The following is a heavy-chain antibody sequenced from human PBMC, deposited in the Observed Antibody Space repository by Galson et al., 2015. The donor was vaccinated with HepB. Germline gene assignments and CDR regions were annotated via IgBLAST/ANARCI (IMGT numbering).Heavy chain of an antibody. J-gene: IGHJ4*02. V-gene: IGHV3-73*01. D-gene: IGHD3-3*01. Sequence: SLRLSCAASGFTFSDSAMHWVRQASGKGLEWVGRIRSNTNNYATAYAASVKGRFTIFRDDSKNTAYLQMNSLKTEDTAVYYCTRRGDFWSGSLSSDFDYWGQGTLVTVSS. CDR2: IRSNTNNYAT. CDR3: TRRGDFWSGSLSSDFDY. CDR1: GFTFSDSA.